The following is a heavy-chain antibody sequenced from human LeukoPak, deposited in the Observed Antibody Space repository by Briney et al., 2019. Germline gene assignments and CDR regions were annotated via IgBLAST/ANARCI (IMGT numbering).Heavy chain of an antibody. J-gene: IGHJ5*02. CDR2: IKQDGSEK. Sequence: GGSLRLSCAASGFTFSSYWMSWVRQAPGKGLEWVANIKQDGSEKYYVGSVKGRFTISRDNAKNSLYLQMNSLRAEDTAVYYCASSYDILTGDPFWFDPWGQGTLVTVSS. CDR1: GFTFSSYW. CDR3: ASSYDILTGDPFWFDP. D-gene: IGHD3-9*01. V-gene: IGHV3-7*01.